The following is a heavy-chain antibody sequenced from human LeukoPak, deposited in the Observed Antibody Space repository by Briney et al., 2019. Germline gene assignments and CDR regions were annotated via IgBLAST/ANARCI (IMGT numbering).Heavy chain of an antibody. CDR3: ALGGAAAGTAVGNWFDP. CDR2: INPNGGST. V-gene: IGHV1-46*01. Sequence: ASVKVSCKASGYTFTNYYMNWVRQAPGHGLEWMGIINPNGGSTSYAQKFQGRVTMTRDTSITTAYMDLNRLRSDDTAVYYCALGGAAAGTAVGNWFDPWGQGTLVTVSS. CDR1: GYTFTNYY. D-gene: IGHD6-13*01. J-gene: IGHJ5*02.